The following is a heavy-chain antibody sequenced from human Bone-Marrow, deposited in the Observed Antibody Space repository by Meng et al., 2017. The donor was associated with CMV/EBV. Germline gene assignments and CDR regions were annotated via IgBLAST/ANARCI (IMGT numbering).Heavy chain of an antibody. J-gene: IGHJ4*02. CDR2: INPTSGDT. V-gene: IGHV1-2*02. CDR1: GYTSNGYY. CDR3: VMAPTSGWYYFDY. Sequence: ASVKGSCKASGYTSNGYYIHWVRQAPGQGLEWMAWINPTSGDTTYAQNFQGRVTLSRDLSISTAYMDLSRLRSDDTAVYFCVMAPTSGWYYFDYWDPGTRVTVSS. D-gene: IGHD6-13*01.